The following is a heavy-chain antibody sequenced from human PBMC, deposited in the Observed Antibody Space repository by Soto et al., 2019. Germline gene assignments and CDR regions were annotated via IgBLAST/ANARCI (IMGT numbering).Heavy chain of an antibody. J-gene: IGHJ3*02. V-gene: IGHV1-46*01. CDR3: ARAVVGATTPKAFDI. CDR1: GYIFINYY. Sequence: GASVKVSCKASGYIFINYYIHWVRQAPGQGLEWIGIINPNGGSTNYAQKFRGRVTMARDTSTSTVYMDLSSLRSDDTAVYYCARAVVGATTPKAFDIWGQGTMVTVSS. CDR2: INPNGGST. D-gene: IGHD1-26*01.